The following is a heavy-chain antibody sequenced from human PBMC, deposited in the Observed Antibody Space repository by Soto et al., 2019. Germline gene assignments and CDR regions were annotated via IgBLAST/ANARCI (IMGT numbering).Heavy chain of an antibody. CDR3: AKDSAGTTDYYYGMDG. CDR2: ISGSGGST. V-gene: IGHV3-23*01. CDR1: GFTFSSYA. J-gene: IGHJ6*02. D-gene: IGHD1-7*01. Sequence: GGSLRLSCAASGFTFSSYAMSWVRQAPGKGLEWVSAISGSGGSTYYADSVKGRFTISRDNSKNTLYLQMNSLRAEDTAVYYCAKDSAGTTDYYYGMDGWGQGTTVTVSS.